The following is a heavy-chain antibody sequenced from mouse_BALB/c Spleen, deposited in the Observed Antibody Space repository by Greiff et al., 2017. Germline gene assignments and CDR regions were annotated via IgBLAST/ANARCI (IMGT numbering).Heavy chain of an antibody. V-gene: IGHV5-9-3*01. CDR3: ARREDSYAMDY. CDR1: GFTFSSYA. Sequence: EVQLVESGGGLVKPGGSLKLSCAASGFTFSSYAMSWVRQTPEKRLEWVATISSGGSYTYYPDSVKGRFTISRDNAKNTLYLQMSSLRSEDTAMYYCARREDSYAMDYWGQGTSVTVSS. J-gene: IGHJ4*01. CDR2: ISSGGSYT.